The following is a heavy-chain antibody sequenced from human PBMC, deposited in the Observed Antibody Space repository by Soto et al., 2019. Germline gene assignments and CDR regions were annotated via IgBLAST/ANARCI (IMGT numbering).Heavy chain of an antibody. V-gene: IGHV4-34*01. D-gene: IGHD6-13*01. CDR3: ARGGRIAAAGRLDY. J-gene: IGHJ4*02. CDR1: GGSFSGYY. CDR2: INHSGST. Sequence: QVQLQQWGAGLLKPSETLSLTCAVYGGSFSGYYWSWIRQPPGKGLEWIGEINHSGSTNYNPSLKSRVTISVDTYKNQFSLKLRSVTAADTAVYYCARGGRIAAAGRLDYWVQGTLVTVSS.